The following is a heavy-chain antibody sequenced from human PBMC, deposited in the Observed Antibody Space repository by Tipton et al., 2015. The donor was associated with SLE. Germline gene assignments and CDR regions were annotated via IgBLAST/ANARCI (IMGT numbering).Heavy chain of an antibody. J-gene: IGHJ3*02. CDR3: ARDREVAGWLGTFDI. V-gene: IGHV3-20*01. CDR1: GFAFSLYA. CDR2: INWNGGST. Sequence: SLRLSCAASGFAFSLYAMSWVRQAPGKGLEWVSGINWNGGSTGYADSVKGRFTISRDNAKNSLYLQMNSLRAEDTALYHCARDREVAGWLGTFDIWGQGTMVTVSS. D-gene: IGHD6-19*01.